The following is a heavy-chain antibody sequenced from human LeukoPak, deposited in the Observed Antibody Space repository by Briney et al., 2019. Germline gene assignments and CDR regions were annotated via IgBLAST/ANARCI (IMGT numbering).Heavy chain of an antibody. V-gene: IGHV1-46*01. CDR3: ARKVGPRIAAVDWFDP. CDR2: INPSGGST. CDR1: GYTFTSYG. D-gene: IGHD6-13*01. Sequence: ASVKVSCKASGYTFTSYGISWVRQAPGQGLEWMGIINPSGGSTSYAQKFQGRATMTRDTSTSTVYMELRSLRSDDTAVYYCARKVGPRIAAVDWFDPWGQGTLVTVSS. J-gene: IGHJ5*02.